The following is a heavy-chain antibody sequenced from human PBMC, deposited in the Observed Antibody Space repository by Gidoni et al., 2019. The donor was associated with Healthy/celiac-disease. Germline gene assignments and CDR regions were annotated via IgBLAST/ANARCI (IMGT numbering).Heavy chain of an antibody. Sequence: QLQLQESGPGLVKPSETLSLTCRASGGSISSNSFSWDWIRQPPGKGLEGIGHVFYSGGTYYNPSLKSRVTISVDTSKNQFSLKLSSVTAADTAVYYCARRGNYYGSGSYEYWGQGTLVTVSS. V-gene: IGHV4-39*01. D-gene: IGHD3-10*01. J-gene: IGHJ4*02. CDR2: VFYSGGT. CDR1: GGSISSNSFS. CDR3: ARRGNYYGSGSYEY.